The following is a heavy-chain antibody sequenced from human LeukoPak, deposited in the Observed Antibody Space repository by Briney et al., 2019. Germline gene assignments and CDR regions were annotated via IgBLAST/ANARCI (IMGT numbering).Heavy chain of an antibody. CDR2: IYSGGST. D-gene: IGHD3-9*01. V-gene: IGHV3-53*01. Sequence: PGGSLRLSCAASGFTVSSNYMTWVRQAPGKGLEWVSHIYSGGSTYYADSVKGRFTISRDNAKNSLYLQMNSLRAEDTAVYYCARVEDYDILTGFDYWGQGTLVTVSS. CDR3: ARVEDYDILTGFDY. CDR1: GFTVSSNY. J-gene: IGHJ4*02.